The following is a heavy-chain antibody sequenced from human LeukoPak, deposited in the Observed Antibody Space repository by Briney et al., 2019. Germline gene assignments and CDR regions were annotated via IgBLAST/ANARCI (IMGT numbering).Heavy chain of an antibody. J-gene: IGHJ4*02. V-gene: IGHV4-59*01. CDR2: IYYSGIT. CDR3: ARDVRGYSYGGSYDY. D-gene: IGHD5-18*01. Sequence: VSLRLSCAASGFAFSSFAMSWIRQAPGKGLEWIGYIYYSGITNYNPSLKSRVTISADTSKNQFSLKLNSVTAADTAVYYCARDVRGYSYGGSYDYWGQGTLVTVSS. CDR1: GFAFSSFA.